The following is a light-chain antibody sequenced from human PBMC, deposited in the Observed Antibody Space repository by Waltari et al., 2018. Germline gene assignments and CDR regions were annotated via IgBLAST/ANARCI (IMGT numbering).Light chain of an antibody. Sequence: QFALTQPPSASGSPGQSVTISCTGTSRDIGGSNFVSWYQQRPGKAPSFLIYAVNKCPPGGSYRFSGSKSGNPASLTVSGLQPDDEATYYCSAFAGSNNFGVFGGGTKLTVL. J-gene: IGLJ3*02. V-gene: IGLV2-8*01. CDR3: SAFAGSNNFGV. CDR2: AVN. CDR1: SRDIGGSNF.